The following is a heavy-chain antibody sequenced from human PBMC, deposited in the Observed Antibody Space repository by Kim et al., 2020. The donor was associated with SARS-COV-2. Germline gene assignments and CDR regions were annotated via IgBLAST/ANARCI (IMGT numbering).Heavy chain of an antibody. CDR1: GYTFTDYY. CDR3: ARVHGMSEGPTVHPSDS. J-gene: IGHJ4*02. V-gene: IGHV1-2*02. Sequence: ASVKVSCKASGYTFTDYYIHWVRQAPGQGLEWMGWINPNSGGTNYAQKFQGRVTMTRDTSISAAYMELSRLKSDDTAVYYCARVHGMSEGPTVHPSDSWGQGALVTVSS. CDR2: INPNSGGT.